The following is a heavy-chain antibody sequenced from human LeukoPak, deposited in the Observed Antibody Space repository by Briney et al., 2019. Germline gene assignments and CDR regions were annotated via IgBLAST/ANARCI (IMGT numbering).Heavy chain of an antibody. J-gene: IGHJ4*02. Sequence: PSETLSLTCTVSGGSISGYYWSWIRQPPGKGLQFIGYIHYTGSTNYNPSLESRVTLSVDTSKNQFSLKLRSVTAADTAVYYCARLSNDTVVLPAAMALFFDYWGQGTLVTVSS. CDR3: ARLSNDTVVLPAAMALFFDY. CDR2: IHYTGST. CDR1: GGSISGYY. V-gene: IGHV4-59*08. D-gene: IGHD2-2*01.